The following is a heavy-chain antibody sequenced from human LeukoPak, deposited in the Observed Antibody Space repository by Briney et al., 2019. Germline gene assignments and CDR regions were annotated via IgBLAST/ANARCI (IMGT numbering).Heavy chain of an antibody. Sequence: NPSETLSLTCTVSGGSISSGGYYWSWIRQHQGKGLEWIGYIYYSGSTYYNPSLKSRVTISVDTSKNQFSLKLSSVTAADTAVYYCARMPTSDWFDPWGQGTLVTVSS. CDR2: IYYSGST. D-gene: IGHD2-2*01. CDR3: ARMPTSDWFDP. CDR1: GGSISSGGYY. J-gene: IGHJ5*02. V-gene: IGHV4-31*03.